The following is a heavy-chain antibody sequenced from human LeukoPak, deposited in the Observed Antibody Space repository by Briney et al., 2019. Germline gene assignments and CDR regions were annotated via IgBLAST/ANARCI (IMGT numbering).Heavy chain of an antibody. CDR2: IKQDGSEK. CDR3: AKDSNGWYQRGSNYFDY. J-gene: IGHJ4*02. CDR1: GFTFSSYW. V-gene: IGHV3-7*03. D-gene: IGHD6-19*01. Sequence: GGSLRLSCAASGFTFSSYWMSWVRQAPGKGLEWVANIKQDGSEKYYVDSVKGRFTISRDNAKNSLYLQMNSLRAEDTAEYYCAKDSNGWYQRGSNYFDYWGQGTLVTVSS.